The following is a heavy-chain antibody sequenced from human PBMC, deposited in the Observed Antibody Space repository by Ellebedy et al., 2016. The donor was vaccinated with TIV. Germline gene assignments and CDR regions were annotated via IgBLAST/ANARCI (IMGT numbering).Heavy chain of an antibody. Sequence: GESLKISCAASGFTLSNAWMNWIRQAPGKGLEWVSLISWDGGSTYYADSVKGRFTISRDNSKNSLYLQMNSLRTEDTALYYCAKGGVAAAGTRIDYWGQGTLVTVSS. D-gene: IGHD6-13*01. CDR3: AKGGVAAAGTRIDY. CDR1: GFTLSNAW. CDR2: ISWDGGST. V-gene: IGHV3-43*01. J-gene: IGHJ4*02.